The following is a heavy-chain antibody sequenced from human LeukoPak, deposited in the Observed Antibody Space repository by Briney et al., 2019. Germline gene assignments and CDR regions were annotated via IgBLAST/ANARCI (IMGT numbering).Heavy chain of an antibody. D-gene: IGHD6-6*01. CDR2: IYYSGST. J-gene: IGHJ3*02. CDR3: ARDFYIAADDAFDI. CDR1: GGSISSYY. V-gene: IGHV4-59*01. Sequence: PSETLSLTCTVSGGSISSYYWSWIRQPPGKGLEWIGYIYYSGSTNYNPSLKSRVTISVDTSKNQFSLKLSSVTAADTAVYYCARDFYIAADDAFDIWGQGTMATVS.